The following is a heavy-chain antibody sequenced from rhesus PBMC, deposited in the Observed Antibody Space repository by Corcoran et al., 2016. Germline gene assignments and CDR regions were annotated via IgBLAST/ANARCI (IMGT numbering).Heavy chain of an antibody. CDR1: GTSIKNNF. CDR2: IYGSSNSS. Sequence: QVRLQESGPGLVKPSETLPLTCVVSGTSIKNNFWNRIRQAPGKGREWSGRIYGSSNSSDYNPSLKSRVTISIDTSKNQLSLKLLSLTAADTAVYYCAKSFNNFNRFDVWGAGVLVTVSS. J-gene: IGHJ5-1*01. D-gene: IGHD3-3*01. CDR3: AKSFNNFNRFDV. V-gene: IGHV4S2*01.